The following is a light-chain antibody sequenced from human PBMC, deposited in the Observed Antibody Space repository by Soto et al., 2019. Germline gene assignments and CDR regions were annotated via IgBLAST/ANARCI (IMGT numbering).Light chain of an antibody. V-gene: IGKV3-15*01. CDR1: QSVSSN. Sequence: EIVMTQSPATLSVSPGERATLSCRASQSVSSNLAWYQQKPGQAPRLLIYGASPRATGIPARFSGSGSGTDFTLTISSLQPEDFATYYCQQSYSTLTFGGGTKVDI. CDR2: GAS. J-gene: IGKJ4*01. CDR3: QQSYSTLT.